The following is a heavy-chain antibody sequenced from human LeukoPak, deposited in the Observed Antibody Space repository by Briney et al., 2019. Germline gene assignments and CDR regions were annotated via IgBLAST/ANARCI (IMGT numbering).Heavy chain of an antibody. D-gene: IGHD6-13*01. CDR2: IGSSGGAT. Sequence: GGSLRLSCAASGFTFSSCAMSWVRQAPGKGLEWVSSIGSSGGATYYADSVEGRFTISRDNSKNTLYLQMNSLRAEDTAIYYCTKRLNYSSTWYPFDYWGQGTLVTVSS. CDR1: GFTFSSCA. V-gene: IGHV3-23*01. J-gene: IGHJ4*02. CDR3: TKRLNYSSTWYPFDY.